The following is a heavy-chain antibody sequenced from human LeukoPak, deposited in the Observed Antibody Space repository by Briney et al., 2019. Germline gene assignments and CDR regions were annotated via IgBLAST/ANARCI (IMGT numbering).Heavy chain of an antibody. CDR2: ISYDGSNK. J-gene: IGHJ4*02. D-gene: IGHD2-21*02. Sequence: PGGSLRLSCAASGFTFSNYAMLWVRQAPGKGLEWVAVISYDGSNKYYADSVKGRFTISRDNAKNSLYLQMNSLRAEDTAVYYCARRRVTGWNYFDYWGQGTLVTVSS. CDR3: ARRRVTGWNYFDY. CDR1: GFTFSNYA. V-gene: IGHV3-30*04.